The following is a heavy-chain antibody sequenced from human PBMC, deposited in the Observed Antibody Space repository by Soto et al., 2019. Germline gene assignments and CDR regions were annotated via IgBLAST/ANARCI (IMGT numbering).Heavy chain of an antibody. CDR1: GYTFTSYG. D-gene: IGHD2-15*01. Sequence: QVQLVQSGAEVKKPGASVKVSCKASGYTFTSYGISWVRQAPGQGLEWMGWISAYNGNTNYAQKLQGRVTMTTDTSTSTAYMELRSLSSDDTAVYYCARDLKGYCSGGSCYAGYYFDYWGQGTLVTVSS. V-gene: IGHV1-18*01. CDR2: ISAYNGNT. CDR3: ARDLKGYCSGGSCYAGYYFDY. J-gene: IGHJ4*02.